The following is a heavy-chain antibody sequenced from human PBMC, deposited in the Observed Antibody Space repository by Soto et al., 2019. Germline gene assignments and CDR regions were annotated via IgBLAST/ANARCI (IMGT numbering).Heavy chain of an antibody. CDR3: RWALDCPSGSCSDY. CDR1: GFTFSKAW. Sequence: EVQLVESGGGLVKPGGSLRLSCVASGFTFSKAWMSWVRQAPGKGLEWVGRIKSKSDDGTTDYAAPVKGRFTISRDDSENTLYLQMNSLKTEDTAVYYCRWALDCPSGSCSDYWGQGTLVTVSS. J-gene: IGHJ4*02. D-gene: IGHD1-26*01. V-gene: IGHV3-15*01. CDR2: IKSKSDDGTT.